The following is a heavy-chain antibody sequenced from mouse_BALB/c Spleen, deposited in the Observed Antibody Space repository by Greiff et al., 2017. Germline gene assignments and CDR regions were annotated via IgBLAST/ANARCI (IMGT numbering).Heavy chain of an antibody. CDR1: GFTFSSYA. V-gene: IGHV5-9-4*01. D-gene: IGHD2-4*01. J-gene: IGHJ3*01. CDR2: ISSGGSYT. CDR3: ARGGYYDYDEGVFAY. Sequence: EVKLVESGGGLVKPGGSLKLSCAASGFTFSSYAMSWVRQSPEKRLEWVAEISSGGSYTYYPDTVTGRFTISRDNAKNTLYLEMSSLRSEDTAMYYCARGGYYDYDEGVFAYWGQGTLVTVSA.